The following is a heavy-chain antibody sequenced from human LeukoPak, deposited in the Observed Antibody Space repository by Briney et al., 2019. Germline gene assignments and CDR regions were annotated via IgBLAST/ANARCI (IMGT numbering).Heavy chain of an antibody. V-gene: IGHV4-4*07. CDR1: GGSIISYC. D-gene: IGHD3-3*01. CDR3: ARETEWLPYYFDY. Sequence: SETLSLTCTVSGGSIISYCWSWIRQPAGKGLEWIGRIYSSGSTNYNPSLKSRVIMSLDTPKNQFSLKLSSVTAADTAVYYCARETEWLPYYFDYWGQGTLVTVSS. CDR2: IYSSGST. J-gene: IGHJ4*02.